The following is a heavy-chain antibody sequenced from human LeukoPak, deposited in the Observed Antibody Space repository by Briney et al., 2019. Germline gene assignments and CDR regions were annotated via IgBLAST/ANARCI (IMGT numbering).Heavy chain of an antibody. Sequence: GGSLRLSCAASSLTLSIYGIHWVRQAPGKGLEWVAVIWYDGSNKYYADSVKGRFTISRDNSKNTLYLQMNSMRAEDTSVYWCSNTVQCERDCGVFSPPFDIWGQGTMVTVSS. CDR3: SNTVQCERDCGVFSPPFDI. CDR1: SLTLSIYG. V-gene: IGHV3-33*06. D-gene: IGHD3-10*01. CDR2: IWYDGSNK. J-gene: IGHJ3*02.